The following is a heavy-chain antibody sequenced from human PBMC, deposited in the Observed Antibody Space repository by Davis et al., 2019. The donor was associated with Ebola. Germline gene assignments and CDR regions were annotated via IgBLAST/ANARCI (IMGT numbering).Heavy chain of an antibody. V-gene: IGHV4-34*01. Sequence: ESLKISCAASGFTFSNYGMHWIRQSPGKGLEWIGEINHSGGRNYNPSLKSRLTISVDTSTSQFSLKLTSVTAADTAIYYCARGSAAGPWGLNPWGQGTLVTVSS. D-gene: IGHD6-13*01. CDR2: INHSGGR. CDR3: ARGSAAGPWGLNP. J-gene: IGHJ5*02. CDR1: GFTFSNYG.